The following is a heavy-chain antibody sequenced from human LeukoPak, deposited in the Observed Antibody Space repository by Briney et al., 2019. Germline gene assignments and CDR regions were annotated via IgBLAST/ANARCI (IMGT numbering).Heavy chain of an antibody. V-gene: IGHV4-59*01. D-gene: IGHD6-13*01. CDR2: IYYSGST. J-gene: IGHJ5*02. CDR1: GGSISSYY. Sequence: SETLSLTCTVSGGSISSYYWSWIRQPPGKGLEWIGHIYYSGSTNYNPSLTSRDTISVDTSKNQFSLKLSSVTAADTAVYYCARGYSSNWYSGFDPWGQGTLVTVFS. CDR3: ARGYSSNWYSGFDP.